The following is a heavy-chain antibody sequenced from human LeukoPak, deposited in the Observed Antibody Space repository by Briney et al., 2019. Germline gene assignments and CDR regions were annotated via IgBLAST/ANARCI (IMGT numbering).Heavy chain of an antibody. V-gene: IGHV3-23*01. J-gene: IGHJ4*02. D-gene: IGHD4-11*01. CDR3: ARYDYDNYRPFDY. Sequence: GGSLRLSCAASGFTFSSYGMSWVRQAPGKGLEWVSGISGSGGSTYYADSVKGRFTISRDNSKNTLYLRMNSLRAEDTAVYYCARYDYDNYRPFDYWGQGTLVTVSS. CDR1: GFTFSSYG. CDR2: ISGSGGST.